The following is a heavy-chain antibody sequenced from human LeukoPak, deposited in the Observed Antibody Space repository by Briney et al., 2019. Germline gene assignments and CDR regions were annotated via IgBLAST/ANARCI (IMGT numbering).Heavy chain of an antibody. V-gene: IGHV4-30-4*02. CDR1: GGSISSGDYY. CDR3: ARSGEYSYGYL. D-gene: IGHD5-18*01. J-gene: IGHJ4*02. Sequence: SETLSLTCTVSGGSISSGDYYWSWIRQPPGKGLEWIGYIYYSGSTYYNPSLKSRVTISVDTSKNQFSLKLSSVTAADTAVYYCARSGEYSYGYLWGQGTLVTVSS. CDR2: IYYSGST.